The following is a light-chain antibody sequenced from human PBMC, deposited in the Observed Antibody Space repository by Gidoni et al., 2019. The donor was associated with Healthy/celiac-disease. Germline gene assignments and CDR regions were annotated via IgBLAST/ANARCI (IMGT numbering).Light chain of an antibody. V-gene: IGKV3-20*01. CDR1: QSVSSSY. CDR2: GAS. Sequence: ELVLTQSPGTLSLSQGERATLSCSASQSVSSSYLAGYQQQPRQAPRRLIYGASSRATGIPDRFRGSGSGTDFTLTISRLEPEDFAVYYCQQYGSSPPLTFGGGTKVEIK. J-gene: IGKJ4*01. CDR3: QQYGSSPPLT.